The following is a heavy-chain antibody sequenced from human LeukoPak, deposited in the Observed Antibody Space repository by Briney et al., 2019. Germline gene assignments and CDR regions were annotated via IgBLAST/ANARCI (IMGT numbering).Heavy chain of an antibody. V-gene: IGHV3-48*03. CDR3: AKTRLPYTTGWDLNGPFDY. J-gene: IGHJ4*02. D-gene: IGHD6-19*01. CDR1: GFTFSSYE. CDR2: ISSSGSTI. Sequence: PGGSLRLSCAASGFTFSSYEMNWVRQAPGKGLEWVSYISSSGSTIYYADSVKGRFTISRDNAKNSLYLQMNSLRAEDTAVYYCAKTRLPYTTGWDLNGPFDYWGQGTLVTVSS.